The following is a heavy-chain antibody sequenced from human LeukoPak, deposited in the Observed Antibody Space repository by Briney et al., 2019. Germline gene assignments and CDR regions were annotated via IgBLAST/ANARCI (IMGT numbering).Heavy chain of an antibody. CDR2: LYSGGTT. CDR3: ARDRYYYDSSGYYGAFDI. J-gene: IGHJ3*02. D-gene: IGHD3-22*01. Sequence: PGGSLRLSCAASVFIVSSNYMSWVRQAPGKGLEWVSVLYSGGTTYHADSVKGRFTISRDNSKNTLYLQMNSLRAEDTAVYYCARDRYYYDSSGYYGAFDIWGQGTMVTVSS. CDR1: VFIVSSNY. V-gene: IGHV3-66*02.